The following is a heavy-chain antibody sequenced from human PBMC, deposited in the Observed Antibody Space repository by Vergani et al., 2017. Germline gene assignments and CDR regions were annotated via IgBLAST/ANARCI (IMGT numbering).Heavy chain of an antibody. Sequence: QVQLVESGGGLVKPGGSLRLSCAASGFTFSDYYMSWIRQAPGEGLEWVSYISSSGITIYYVDSVKGRFTTSRDNAKNSLYLQMNSLRAEDTAVYYCVGGIGVSRGPDWYFDLWGRGTLVTVSS. CDR2: ISSSGITI. D-gene: IGHD6-19*01. CDR1: GFTFSDYY. CDR3: VGGIGVSRGPDWYFDL. V-gene: IGHV3-11*01. J-gene: IGHJ2*01.